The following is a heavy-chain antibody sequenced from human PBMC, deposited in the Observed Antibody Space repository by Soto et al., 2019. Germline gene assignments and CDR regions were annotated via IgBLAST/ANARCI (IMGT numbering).Heavy chain of an antibody. Sequence: GGSLRLSCAASGFTVSSNYMSWVRQAPGKGLEWVSVIYSGGSTYYADSVKGRFTISRDNSKNTLYLQMNSLRAEDTAVYYCARDGSGSYYGYFDYWGQGTLVTSPQ. V-gene: IGHV3-66*01. D-gene: IGHD1-26*01. J-gene: IGHJ4*02. CDR2: IYSGGST. CDR3: ARDGSGSYYGYFDY. CDR1: GFTVSSNY.